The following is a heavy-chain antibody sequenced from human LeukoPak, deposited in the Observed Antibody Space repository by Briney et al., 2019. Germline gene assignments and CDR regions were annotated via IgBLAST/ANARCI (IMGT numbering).Heavy chain of an antibody. CDR3: ARERGYYGSGSYYRSFVVGYFDY. D-gene: IGHD3-10*01. Sequence: SVKVSCKASGYSFTSYGISWVRQAPGQGLEWMGGIIPIIGTANYAQKFQGRVTMTRDMSTSTVYMELSSLRSEDTAVYYCARERGYYGSGSYYRSFVVGYFDYWGQGTLVTVSS. CDR1: GYSFTSYG. J-gene: IGHJ4*02. CDR2: IIPIIGTA. V-gene: IGHV1-69*05.